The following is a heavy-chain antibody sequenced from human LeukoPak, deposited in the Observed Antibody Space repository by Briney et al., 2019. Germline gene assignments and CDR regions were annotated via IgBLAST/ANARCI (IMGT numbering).Heavy chain of an antibody. CDR1: GGTFSSYA. CDR3: ARIEVPAAIQDWFDP. Sequence: SVKVSCKASGGTFSSYAISWVRQAPGQGLEWMGGIIPIFGTANYAQKFQGRVTITSDESTSTAYMELSSLRSEDTAVYYCARIEVPAAIQDWFDPWGQGTLVTVSS. CDR2: IIPIFGTA. D-gene: IGHD2-2*01. V-gene: IGHV1-69*13. J-gene: IGHJ5*02.